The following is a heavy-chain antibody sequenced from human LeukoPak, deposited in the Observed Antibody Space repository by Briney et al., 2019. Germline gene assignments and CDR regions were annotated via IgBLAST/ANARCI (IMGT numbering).Heavy chain of an antibody. CDR3: ARISPRIPLDGMDV. CDR2: IYYSGST. V-gene: IGHV4-39*01. J-gene: IGHJ6*02. CDR1: GGPISSSRYS. Sequence: PSETLSLTCSVSGGPISSSRYSWGWIRQPPGKGLEWIGSIYYSGSTYYNPSLKSRVTISVDTSKNEFSLKLSSVTAADTAVYYCARISPRIPLDGMDVWGQGTTVTVSS. D-gene: IGHD3-3*02.